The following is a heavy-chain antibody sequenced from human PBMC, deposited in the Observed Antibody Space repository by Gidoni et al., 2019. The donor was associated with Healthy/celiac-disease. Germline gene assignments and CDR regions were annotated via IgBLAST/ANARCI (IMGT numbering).Heavy chain of an antibody. CDR1: GYSCTSYW. CDR3: ARRPQQLDLGDY. V-gene: IGHV5-51*03. D-gene: IGHD6-13*01. J-gene: IGHJ4*02. CDR2: IYPGDSDT. Sequence: EVQLVPSGAEVQKPGESLRISCPGSGYSCTSYWFGWLRQMPGKGLGWMGIIYPGDSDTRYSPSFQGQVTISADKSISTAYLQWSSLKASDTAMYYCARRPQQLDLGDYWGQGTLVTVSS.